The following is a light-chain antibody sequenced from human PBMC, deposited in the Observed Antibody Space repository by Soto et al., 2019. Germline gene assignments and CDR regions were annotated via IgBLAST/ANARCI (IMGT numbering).Light chain of an antibody. J-gene: IGLJ1*01. Sequence: QSVLAQPASVSGSPGQSITISCTGTSXDVGGYNYVSWYQQHPGEAPKLMIYEVSNRPSGVSNRFSGSKSGNTASLTISGLQAEDEADYYCSTYTSSSTGVFGTGTKVTVL. CDR3: STYTSSSTGV. CDR1: SXDVGGYNY. CDR2: EVS. V-gene: IGLV2-14*01.